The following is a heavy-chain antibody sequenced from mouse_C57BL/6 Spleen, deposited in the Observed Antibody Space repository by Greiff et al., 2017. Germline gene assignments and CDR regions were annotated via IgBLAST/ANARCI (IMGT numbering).Heavy chain of an antibody. CDR2: IDPSDSYT. V-gene: IGHV1-69*01. Sequence: QVQLQQPGAELVMPGASVKLSCKASGYTFTSYWMHWVKQRPGQGLEWIGEIDPSDSYTNYNQKLKGKSTLTVYKSSSTAYMQLSSLTSEDSAVYYCARRGLYYYGSSLYWYFDVWGTGTTVTVSS. D-gene: IGHD1-1*01. CDR3: ARRGLYYYGSSLYWYFDV. CDR1: GYTFTSYW. J-gene: IGHJ1*03.